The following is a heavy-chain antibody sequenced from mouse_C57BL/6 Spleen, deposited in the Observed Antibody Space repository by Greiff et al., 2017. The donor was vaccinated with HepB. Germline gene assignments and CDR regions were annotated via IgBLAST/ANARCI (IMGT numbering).Heavy chain of an antibody. J-gene: IGHJ4*01. V-gene: IGHV1-80*01. CDR1: GYAFSSYW. D-gene: IGHD1-1*01. Sequence: VQLQQSGAELVKPGASVKISCKASGYAFSSYWMNWVKQRPGKGLEWIGQIYPGDGATNYNGKFKGKATLTADKSSSTAYMQLSSLTSEDSAVYFCARGDYGSSYDAMDYWGQGTSVTVSS. CDR3: ARGDYGSSYDAMDY. CDR2: IYPGDGAT.